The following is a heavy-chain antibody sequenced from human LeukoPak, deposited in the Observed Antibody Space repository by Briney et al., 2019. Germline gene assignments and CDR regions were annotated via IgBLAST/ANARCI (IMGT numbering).Heavy chain of an antibody. V-gene: IGHV3-11*05. CDR3: AREGRFGELYTDY. CDR1: GFTFSDHY. Sequence: GGSLRLSCAASGFTFSDHYMSWIRQAPGKGLEWVSYISSSSSNTNYADSVKGRFTISRDNARNSLFLQMNSLRAEDTAVYYCAREGRFGELYTDYWGQGTLVTVSS. J-gene: IGHJ4*02. CDR2: ISSSSSNT. D-gene: IGHD3-10*01.